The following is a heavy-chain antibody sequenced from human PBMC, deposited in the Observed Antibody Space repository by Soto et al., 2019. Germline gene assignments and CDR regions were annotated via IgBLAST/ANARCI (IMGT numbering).Heavy chain of an antibody. CDR1: GGSISSSSYY. D-gene: IGHD6-19*01. Sequence: SETLYLTCIVSGGSISSSSYYWGWIRQPTGKGLEWIGSIYYSGSTYYNPSLKSRVTISVDTSKNQFSLKLSSVTAADTAVYYCARLRGRIAVAGINLHYYGMDVWGQGTTVTVSS. CDR3: ARLRGRIAVAGINLHYYGMDV. CDR2: IYYSGST. V-gene: IGHV4-39*01. J-gene: IGHJ6*02.